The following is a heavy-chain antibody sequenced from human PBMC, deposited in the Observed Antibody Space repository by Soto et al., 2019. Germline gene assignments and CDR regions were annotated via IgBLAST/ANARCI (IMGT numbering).Heavy chain of an antibody. CDR3: ARVGWTTVGYYFDY. CDR1: VASIGSYY. Sequence: SETLSLTCSVSVASIGSYYWSWIRQPPGKGLEWIGYIHYSGSTKYNPSLKSRVTISIVTSKNQFSLNLSSVTAADTAVYYCARVGWTTVGYYFDYWGQGPLVTVS. CDR2: IHYSGST. J-gene: IGHJ4*02. D-gene: IGHD4-17*01. V-gene: IGHV4-59*01.